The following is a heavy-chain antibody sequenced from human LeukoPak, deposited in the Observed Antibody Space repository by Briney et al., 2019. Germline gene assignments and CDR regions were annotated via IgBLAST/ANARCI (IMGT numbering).Heavy chain of an antibody. CDR1: GYTFTSYA. CDR2: INAGNGNT. CDR3: ARAPPLYYYDSSGYSWFDP. D-gene: IGHD3-22*01. Sequence: GASVKVSCKASGYTFTSYAMHWVRQAPGQRLEWMGWINAGNGNTKYSQKFPGRVTITRDTSASTAYMELSSLRSEDTAVYYCARAPPLYYYDSSGYSWFDPWGQGTLVTVSS. J-gene: IGHJ5*02. V-gene: IGHV1-3*01.